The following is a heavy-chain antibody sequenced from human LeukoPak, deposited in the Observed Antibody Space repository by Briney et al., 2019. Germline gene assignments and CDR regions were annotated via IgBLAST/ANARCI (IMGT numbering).Heavy chain of an antibody. V-gene: IGHV3-20*04. J-gene: IGHJ4*02. CDR1: GFTFDDYG. Sequence: GGSLRLSCAASGFTFDDYGMAWVGHVPGKGLEWVSDNNWAGDRRLYADSVKSRLTIWRENAKNSLYLQMNSLSVGDTAFYYCVRVDTDYANDYWGQGALVTVSS. D-gene: IGHD4-17*01. CDR2: NNWAGDRR. CDR3: VRVDTDYANDY.